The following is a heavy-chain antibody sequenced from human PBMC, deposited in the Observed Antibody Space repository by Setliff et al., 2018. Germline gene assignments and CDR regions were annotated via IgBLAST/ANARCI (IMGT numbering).Heavy chain of an antibody. CDR1: GGSISSGSYY. CDR2: VYTNGGS. Sequence: SETLSLTCTVSGGSISSGSYYWSWIRHPAGKGLEWIGRVYTNGGSDYNPFLKSRVSISLDTSKNQFSLKLISVTAADTAVYYCARAYKKLDYYYYYYMDVWGKGTTVTVSS. V-gene: IGHV4-61*02. D-gene: IGHD1-1*01. CDR3: ARAYKKLDYYYYYYMDV. J-gene: IGHJ6*03.